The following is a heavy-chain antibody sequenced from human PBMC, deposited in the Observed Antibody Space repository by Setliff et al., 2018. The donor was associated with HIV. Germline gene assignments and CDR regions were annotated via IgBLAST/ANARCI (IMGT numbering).Heavy chain of an antibody. CDR3: AKDTLPASARGSSMDV. J-gene: IGHJ6*03. V-gene: IGHV3-7*03. Sequence: GGSLRLSCAASGFTFSTYWMTWVRQAPGKGLEWVANIKQDGSEKNYVDSVKGRITISRDNAKNSLYLQINSLRVEDTALYYCAKDTLPASARGSSMDVWGKGTTVTVSS. CDR2: IKQDGSEK. CDR1: GFTFSTYW.